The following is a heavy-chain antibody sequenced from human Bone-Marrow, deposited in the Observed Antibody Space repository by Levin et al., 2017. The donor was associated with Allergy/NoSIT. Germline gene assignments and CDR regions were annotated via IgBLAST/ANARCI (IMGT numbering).Heavy chain of an antibody. Sequence: GESLKISCAASGFTFTSHGMHWVRQAPGKGLEWVAVIWYDGSLEYYADSVKGRFTISRDNSKNTLYLQMNSLRVEDTAVYYCAKDRRRSGGACPVDYYYGMDDWGQGTTVTVSS. CDR2: IWYDGSLE. CDR3: AKDRRRSGGACPVDYYYGMDD. D-gene: IGHD2-21*02. J-gene: IGHJ6*02. V-gene: IGHV3-33*06. CDR1: GFTFTSHG.